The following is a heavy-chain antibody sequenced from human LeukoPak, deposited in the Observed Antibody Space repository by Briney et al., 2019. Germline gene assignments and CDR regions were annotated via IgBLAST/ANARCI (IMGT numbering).Heavy chain of an antibody. J-gene: IGHJ4*02. D-gene: IGHD3-22*01. CDR3: ATGNYYDSRGYPFGFDY. V-gene: IGHV3-53*01. CDR1: GFTVSSNY. Sequence: PGGSLRLSCAASGFTVSSNYMSWVRQAPGNGLEWVSVIYSGGSTYYADSVKGRFTISRDNSKNTLYLQMNSLRAEDTAVYYCATGNYYDSRGYPFGFDYWGQGTLVTVSS. CDR2: IYSGGST.